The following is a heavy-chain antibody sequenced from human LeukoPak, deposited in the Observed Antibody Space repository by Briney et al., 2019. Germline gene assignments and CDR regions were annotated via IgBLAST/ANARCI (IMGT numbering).Heavy chain of an antibody. CDR1: GYTFTRYY. J-gene: IGHJ4*02. CDR3: ARSNGYDEPFDY. Sequence: ASVKVSCKASGYTFTRYYFHWVRQAPGQGLEWMGRINPNSGGTNYAQKFQGRVTMTRDTSISTPYMELSRLRSDDTAVYYCARSNGYDEPFDYWGQGTLVTVSS. CDR2: INPNSGGT. D-gene: IGHD5-12*01. V-gene: IGHV1-2*06.